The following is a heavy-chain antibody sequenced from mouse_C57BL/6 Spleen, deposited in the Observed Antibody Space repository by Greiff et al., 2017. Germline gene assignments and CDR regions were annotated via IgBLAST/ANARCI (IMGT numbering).Heavy chain of an antibody. J-gene: IGHJ4*01. Sequence: VQLQQSGPELVKPGDSVKISCKASGYSFTGYFMNWVMQSHGKSLEWIGRINPYNGDTFYNQKFKGKATLTVDKSSSTAHMERRSLTSEDSAVYYCARDYDARGYAMDYWGQGTSVTVSA. CDR3: ARDYDARGYAMDY. V-gene: IGHV1-20*01. CDR1: GYSFTGYF. CDR2: INPYNGDT. D-gene: IGHD2-4*01.